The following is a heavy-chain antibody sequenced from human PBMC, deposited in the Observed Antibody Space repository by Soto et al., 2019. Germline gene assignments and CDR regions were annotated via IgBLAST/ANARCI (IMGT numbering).Heavy chain of an antibody. CDR3: ARDPYYYGSGDKGGFDP. J-gene: IGHJ5*02. CDR2: IYHTGST. CDR1: GGSLSSTHW. Sequence: QVQLQESGPGLVKPSGTLSLTCAVSGGSLSSTHWWSWVRQPPRKGLEWIGDIYHTGSTNYNPSLKCRVTISLDKSNNQFSLNLSSVTAADTAVYYCARDPYYYGSGDKGGFDPWGQGTLVIVSS. D-gene: IGHD3-10*01. V-gene: IGHV4-4*02.